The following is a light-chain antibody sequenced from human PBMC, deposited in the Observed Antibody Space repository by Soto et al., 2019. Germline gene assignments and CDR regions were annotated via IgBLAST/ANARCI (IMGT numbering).Light chain of an antibody. Sequence: EIVMKQSPATLSVSPGERATLSCRASQSVSSNLAWYQQKPGQAPRLLIYGASTRATIIPARFSGSGSGTEFTLTISSLQSEDFAVYYCQQYNNWPYTFGQGTKLEIK. J-gene: IGKJ2*01. CDR1: QSVSSN. V-gene: IGKV3-15*01. CDR2: GAS. CDR3: QQYNNWPYT.